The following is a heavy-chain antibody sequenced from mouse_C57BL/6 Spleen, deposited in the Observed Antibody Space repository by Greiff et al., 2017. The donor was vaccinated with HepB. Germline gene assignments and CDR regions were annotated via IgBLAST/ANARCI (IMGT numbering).Heavy chain of an antibody. CDR3: ARARHYYGSSSYAMDY. CDR1: GFTFSDFY. CDR2: SRNKANDYTT. J-gene: IGHJ4*01. Sequence: EVKLMESGGGLVQSGRSLRLSCATSGFTFSDFYMEWVRQAPGKGLEWIAASRNKANDYTTEYSASVKGRFIVSRDTSQSILYLQMNALRAEDTAIYYCARARHYYGSSSYAMDYWGQGTSVTVSS. D-gene: IGHD1-1*01. V-gene: IGHV7-1*01.